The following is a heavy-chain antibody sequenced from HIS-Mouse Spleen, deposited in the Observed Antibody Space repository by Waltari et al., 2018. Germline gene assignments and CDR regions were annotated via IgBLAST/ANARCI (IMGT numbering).Heavy chain of an antibody. CDR3: AREIPYSSSWYDWYFDL. Sequence: QLQLQESGPGLVKPSETLSLTCTVSGGSIHSSSYYWGGIRQPPGKGLEWIGSIYYSGSTYYNPSLKSRVTISVDTSKNQFSLKLSSVTAADTAVYYCAREIPYSSSWYDWYFDLWGRGTLVTVSS. J-gene: IGHJ2*01. CDR2: IYYSGST. D-gene: IGHD6-13*01. CDR1: GGSIHSSSYY. V-gene: IGHV4-39*07.